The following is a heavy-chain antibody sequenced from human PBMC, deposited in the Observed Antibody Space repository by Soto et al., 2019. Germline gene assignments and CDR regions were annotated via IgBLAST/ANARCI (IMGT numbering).Heavy chain of an antibody. V-gene: IGHV4-59*08. J-gene: IGHJ4*02. Sequence: SSETLSLTCTVSGGSISSYYWSWIRQPPGKGLEWIGYIYYSGSTDYDPSLKSRVTISVDTSKNQFSLNVNSVTAADTAVYYCARHHDSWGQGTLVTVSS. CDR1: GGSISSYY. CDR3: ARHHDS. CDR2: IYYSGST.